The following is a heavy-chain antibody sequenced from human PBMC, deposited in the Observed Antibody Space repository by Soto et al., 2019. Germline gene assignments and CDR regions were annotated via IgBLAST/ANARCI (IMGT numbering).Heavy chain of an antibody. CDR1: GYIFTSYW. CDR2: IDPSDSYT. D-gene: IGHD6-6*01. V-gene: IGHV5-10-1*01. Sequence: GESLKISCKGSGYIFTSYWISWVRQMPGKGLEWMGRIDPSDSYTNYSPSFQGHVTISADKSISTAYLQWNSLKASDAAIYYCARHADSSSPNWFDPWGQGTLVTVSS. CDR3: ARHADSSSPNWFDP. J-gene: IGHJ5*02.